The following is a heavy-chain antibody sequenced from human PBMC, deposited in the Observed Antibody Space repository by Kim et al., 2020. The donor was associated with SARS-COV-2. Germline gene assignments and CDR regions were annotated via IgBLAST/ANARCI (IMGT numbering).Heavy chain of an antibody. J-gene: IGHJ3*02. CDR3: ARAQSIAAAGDAFDI. V-gene: IGHV3-21*01. Sequence: ESVQGRFTISRDNAKNSLYLQMNGRRAKDTAVYYCARAQSIAAAGDAFDIWGQGTMGTVSS. D-gene: IGHD6-13*01.